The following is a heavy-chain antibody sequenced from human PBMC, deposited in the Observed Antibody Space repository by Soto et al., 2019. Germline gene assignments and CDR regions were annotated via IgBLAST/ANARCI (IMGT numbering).Heavy chain of an antibody. J-gene: IGHJ6*02. CDR2: TYYRSKWYN. D-gene: IGHD3-22*01. CDR1: GDSVSRNSTA. CDR3: ARDRGMAYYYDSSGYGHDYYGMDV. V-gene: IGHV6-1*01. Sequence: PSQTLQLTCAISGDSVSRNSTAWNWIRPSPSRGLEWLGRTYYRSKWYNDYAVSVKSRITINPDTSKNQFSLQLNSVTPEDTAVYYCARDRGMAYYYDSSGYGHDYYGMDVWGQGTTVTVSS.